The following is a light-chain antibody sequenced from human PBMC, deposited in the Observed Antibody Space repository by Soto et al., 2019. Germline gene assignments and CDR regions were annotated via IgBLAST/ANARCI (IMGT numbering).Light chain of an antibody. CDR2: SHN. J-gene: IGLJ2*01. CDR3: AAWDDSLSAVA. Sequence: QSVLTQPPSASGTPGQRVTIYCSGSSSNIGSHTVNWYQQLPGTAPKLLIYSHNQRPSGVPDRFSGSKSGTSASLAISGLQSEDEADYYCAAWDDSLSAVAFGGGTKVTVL. V-gene: IGLV1-44*01. CDR1: SSNIGSHT.